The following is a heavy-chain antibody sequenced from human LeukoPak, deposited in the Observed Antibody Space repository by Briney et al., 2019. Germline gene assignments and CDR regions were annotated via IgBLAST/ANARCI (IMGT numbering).Heavy chain of an antibody. Sequence: SVKVSCKASGGTFSSYAISWVRQAPGQGLEWMGGIIPIFGTANYAQKFQGRVTITADESTSTAYMELSSLRSEDTAVYYCARTPPSIAAAGTVYFDYWGQGTLVTVSS. CDR3: ARTPPSIAAAGTVYFDY. J-gene: IGHJ4*02. CDR1: GGTFSSYA. V-gene: IGHV1-69*13. CDR2: IIPIFGTA. D-gene: IGHD6-13*01.